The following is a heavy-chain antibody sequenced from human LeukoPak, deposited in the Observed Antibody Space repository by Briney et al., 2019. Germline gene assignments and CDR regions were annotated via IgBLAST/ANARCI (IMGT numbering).Heavy chain of an antibody. CDR1: GYTFTSYY. V-gene: IGHV1-2*02. CDR3: ARGPLDYCSGGSCYSGRNWFDP. Sequence: GASVKVSCKASGYTFTSYYMHWLRQAPGQGLEWMGWINPNSGDADSGQKFQGRVTMTRDTSINTVYMTLKRLRYDDTAVYYCARGPLDYCSGGSCYSGRNWFDPWGQGTLVTVSS. D-gene: IGHD2-15*01. J-gene: IGHJ5*02. CDR2: INPNSGDA.